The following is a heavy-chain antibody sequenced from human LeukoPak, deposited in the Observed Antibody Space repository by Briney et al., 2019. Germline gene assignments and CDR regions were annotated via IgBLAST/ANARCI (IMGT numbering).Heavy chain of an antibody. D-gene: IGHD3-3*01. Sequence: ASVKVSCKASGYTFTNYAMNWVRQAPGQGLEWMGWINPNTGNPTYAQGFTGRFVFSLDTSVSTAYLQISSLKAEDTAVYYCARVIYYDFWSGYYQDYYYMDVWGKGTTVTVSS. V-gene: IGHV7-4-1*02. J-gene: IGHJ6*03. CDR3: ARVIYYDFWSGYYQDYYYMDV. CDR1: GYTFTNYA. CDR2: INPNTGNP.